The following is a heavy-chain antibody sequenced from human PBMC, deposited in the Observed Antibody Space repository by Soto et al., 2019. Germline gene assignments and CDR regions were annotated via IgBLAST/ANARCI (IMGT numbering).Heavy chain of an antibody. D-gene: IGHD2-15*01. CDR3: ARFLGCSGGSCYSADY. J-gene: IGHJ4*02. Sequence: QVQLQESGPGLVKPSQTLSLTCTVSGGSISSGGYYWSWIRQHPGKGLEWIGYIYYSGSTYYNPSLKSRVTIAVDTSKNQFSLKLSSVTAADTAVYYCARFLGCSGGSCYSADYWGQGTLVTVSS. CDR1: GGSISSGGYY. CDR2: IYYSGST. V-gene: IGHV4-31*03.